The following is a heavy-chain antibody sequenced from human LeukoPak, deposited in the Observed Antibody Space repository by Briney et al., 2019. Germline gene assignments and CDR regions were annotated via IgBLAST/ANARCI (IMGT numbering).Heavy chain of an antibody. V-gene: IGHV6-1*01. Sequence: SQTLSLPCAISGHRDPSKSAAWNWIRQSPSRGLEWLGRTYYRPKRYNDYAVSVQRGISINPDPSMNQFTLQLNAVAPEYTAVYVFASSSSQRGAFYFCVQGTMVTVSS. CDR2: TYYRPKRYN. D-gene: IGHD6-13*01. J-gene: IGHJ3*01. CDR3: ASSSSQRGAFYF. CDR1: GHRDPSKSAA.